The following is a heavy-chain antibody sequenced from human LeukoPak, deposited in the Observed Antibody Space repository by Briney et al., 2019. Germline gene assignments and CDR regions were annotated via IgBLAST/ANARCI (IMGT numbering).Heavy chain of an antibody. CDR1: GFSFGSFA. J-gene: IGHJ6*03. Sequence: PGGSLRLSCAASGFSFGSFAMSWVRQAPGKGLEWVSGIIGSGGTTFYADSVKGRFTISRDNSQNTLYLQMNSLRAEDTAIYYCAEEEGDTYSSWYMDVWGKGTTVTVSS. V-gene: IGHV3-23*01. CDR2: IIGSGGTT. CDR3: AEEEGDTYSSWYMDV. D-gene: IGHD2-15*01.